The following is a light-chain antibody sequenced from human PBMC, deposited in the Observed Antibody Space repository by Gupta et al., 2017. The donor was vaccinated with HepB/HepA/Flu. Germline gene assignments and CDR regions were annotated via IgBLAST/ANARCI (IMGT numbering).Light chain of an antibody. V-gene: IGKV4-1*01. J-gene: IGKJ1*01. CDR2: WAS. CDR1: QSVLYRSNNKHS. Sequence: DLVMTQFPDPLAFFPGERATINCKSSQSVLYRSNNKHSLAWYQQKTGQPPKLLIYWASTRESGVPDRFSGSGSGTDFTLTISSLQAEDVAVYYCQQYYSTPWTFGQGTKVEIK. CDR3: QQYYSTPWT.